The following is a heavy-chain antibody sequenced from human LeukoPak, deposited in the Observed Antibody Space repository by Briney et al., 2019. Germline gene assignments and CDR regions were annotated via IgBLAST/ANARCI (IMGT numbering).Heavy chain of an antibody. D-gene: IGHD4-23*01. V-gene: IGHV4-39*01. CDR3: ARRVRGYGGTLFDY. CDR1: GFTFSSYA. J-gene: IGHJ4*02. CDR2: IYYTGST. Sequence: GSLRLSCAASGFTFSSYAMSWVRQAPGKGLEWIGSIYYTGSTYYNPSLKSRVTISVDTSKNQFSLKLSSVTAADTAVYYCARRVRGYGGTLFDYWGQGTLVTVSS.